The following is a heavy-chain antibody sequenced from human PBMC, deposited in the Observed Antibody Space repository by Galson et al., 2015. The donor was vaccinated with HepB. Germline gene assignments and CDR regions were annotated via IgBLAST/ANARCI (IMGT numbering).Heavy chain of an antibody. V-gene: IGHV1-69*13. CDR1: GGTLSSYA. CDR2: MIPIFGTA. Sequence: SVKVSCKVSGGTLSSYAINWVRQAPGQGLQWMGNMIPIFGTANYAQKFQGRVTITADESTSTAYMELSSLRSEDTAVYYCARGQAARPNFYYYYYMDVWGKGTTVTVPS. J-gene: IGHJ6*03. CDR3: ARGQAARPNFYYYYYMDV. D-gene: IGHD6-6*01.